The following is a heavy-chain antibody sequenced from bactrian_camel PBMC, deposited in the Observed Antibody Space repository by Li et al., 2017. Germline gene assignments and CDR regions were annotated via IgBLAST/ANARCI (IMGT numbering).Heavy chain of an antibody. V-gene: IGHV3S63*01. CDR1: GYTSQHYC. J-gene: IGHJ6*01. CDR2: IDSTEGST. Sequence: HVQLVESGGGSVQAGGSLRLSCAVSGYTSQHYCMGWFRQAPGKARQGVAAIDSTEGSTTYADSVKGRFTVSKDAAKDTVYLQMNSLKPEDTAMYSCHLAGGRGRACYSALGQGTQVTVS. CDR3: HLAGGRGRACYSA. D-gene: IGHD4*01.